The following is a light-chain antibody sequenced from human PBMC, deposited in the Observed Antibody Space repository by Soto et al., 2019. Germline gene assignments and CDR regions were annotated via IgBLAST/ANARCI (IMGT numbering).Light chain of an antibody. J-gene: IGKJ2*01. CDR2: DAS. V-gene: IGKV3-11*01. CDR3: QQRSNWPPYT. Sequence: EMVLTQSPATLSLSPGERATLSYSASQSVSSYLAWYQQKPGQAPRLLIYDASNRATGIPARFSGSGSGTVFTLTISSLEPEDFAVYYCQQRSNWPPYTFGQGTKLEIK. CDR1: QSVSSY.